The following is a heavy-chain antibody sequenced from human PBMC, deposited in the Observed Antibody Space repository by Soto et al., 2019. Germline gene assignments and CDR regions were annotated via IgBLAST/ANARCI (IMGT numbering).Heavy chain of an antibody. J-gene: IGHJ6*02. D-gene: IGHD2-2*01. CDR1: GGSFSGYY. CDR3: ARGLRLGYCSSTSCQNYYYYGMDV. V-gene: IGHV4-34*01. CDR2: INHSGST. Sequence: QVQLQQWGAGLLKPSETLSLTCAVYGGSFSGYYWSWIRQPPGKGLEWIGEINHSGSTNYNPSLKSRVTISVDTPKNQFSRKLSSVTAADTAVYYCARGLRLGYCSSTSCQNYYYYGMDVWGQGTTVTVSS.